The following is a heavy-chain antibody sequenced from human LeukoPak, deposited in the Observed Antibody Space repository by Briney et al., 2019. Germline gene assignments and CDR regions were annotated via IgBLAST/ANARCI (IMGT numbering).Heavy chain of an antibody. CDR1: GFTFNSYA. J-gene: IGHJ4*02. Sequence: GGSLKLFCAASGFTFNSYAMSWVRQASGKGLVWVSTVTGSGSATYYADSVKGRFIISRDNSKNTLYLQMNSLRADDTALYYCAKAMSTVMGGTDYWGQGTLVTVSS. V-gene: IGHV3-23*01. CDR2: VTGSGSAT. D-gene: IGHD4-17*01. CDR3: AKAMSTVMGGTDY.